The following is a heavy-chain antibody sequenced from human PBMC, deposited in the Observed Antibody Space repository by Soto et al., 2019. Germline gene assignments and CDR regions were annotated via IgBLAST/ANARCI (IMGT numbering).Heavy chain of an antibody. D-gene: IGHD1-26*01. Sequence: GGSLRLSCAASGFTVSSNYMSWVRQAPGKGLEWVSVIYSGGSTYYADSVKGRFTISRDNSKNTLYLQMNSLRAEDTAVYYCARDSPQQSGSYDYWGQGTLVTVSS. CDR1: GFTVSSNY. V-gene: IGHV3-53*01. CDR2: IYSGGST. CDR3: ARDSPQQSGSYDY. J-gene: IGHJ4*02.